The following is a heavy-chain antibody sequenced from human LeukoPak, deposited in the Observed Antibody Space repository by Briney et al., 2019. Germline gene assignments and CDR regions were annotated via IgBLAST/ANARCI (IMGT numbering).Heavy chain of an antibody. J-gene: IGHJ6*03. CDR3: ARDPAQSYYTDV. Sequence: GASVKVSCKASGYSFTAYYIHWVRQAPGQGLEWMGWMNPKSPGTNYAQKFQGRVTMTRDTSISTAYMGLSSLTSDDSAVYYCARDPAQSYYTDVWGIGTTVTVSS. CDR1: GYSFTAYY. V-gene: IGHV1-2*02. CDR2: MNPKSPGT.